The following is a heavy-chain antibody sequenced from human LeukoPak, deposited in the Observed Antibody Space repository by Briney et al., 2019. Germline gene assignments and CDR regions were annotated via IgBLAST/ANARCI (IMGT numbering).Heavy chain of an antibody. CDR1: GFTFSRYW. V-gene: IGHV3-30*02. J-gene: IGHJ4*02. CDR2: IRYAGSHK. D-gene: IGHD3-3*01. CDR3: AKEGKDFWSGYWGDYFDY. Sequence: GGSLRLSCAASGFTFSRYWVSWVRQAPGKGLEWVAFIRYAGSHKYYADSVKGRFTISRDNSKNTLYLQMNSLRAEDTAVYYCAKEGKDFWSGYWGDYFDYWGQGTLVTVSS.